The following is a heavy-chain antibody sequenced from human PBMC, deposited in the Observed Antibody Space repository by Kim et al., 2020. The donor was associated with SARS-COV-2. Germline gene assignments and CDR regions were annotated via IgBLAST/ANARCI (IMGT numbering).Heavy chain of an antibody. J-gene: IGHJ4*02. D-gene: IGHD3-16*01. Sequence: GRSLRLSCATSGFTFSSYGMHWVRQAPGKGLEWVTYIWYDGSNQQYADAVKGRFTTSRDKSTNTLFLQMNSLRVEDTAVYYCARDIGTGGNKYFDSWGQGTLVTVSS. CDR2: IWYDGSNQ. CDR3: ARDIGTGGNKYFDS. CDR1: GFTFSSYG. V-gene: IGHV3-33*02.